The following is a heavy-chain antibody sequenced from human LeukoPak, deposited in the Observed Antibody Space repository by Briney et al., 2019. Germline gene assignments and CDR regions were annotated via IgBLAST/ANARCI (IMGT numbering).Heavy chain of an antibody. CDR2: IYYSGST. J-gene: IGHJ4*02. V-gene: IGHV4-39*07. D-gene: IGHD1-26*01. CDR3: ARSGSASFDY. CDR1: GGSISSSSYY. Sequence: SETLSLTCTVSGGSISSSSYYWGWIRQPPGKGLEWIGIIYYSGSTYYNPSLKSRVTLSVDTSKNQFSLKLSSVTAADTAVYYCARSGSASFDYWGQGTLVTVSS.